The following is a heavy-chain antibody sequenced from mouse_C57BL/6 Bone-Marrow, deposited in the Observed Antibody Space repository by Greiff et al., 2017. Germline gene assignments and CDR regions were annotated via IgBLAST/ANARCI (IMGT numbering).Heavy chain of an antibody. CDR1: GYTFTSYW. CDR3: AREGFPYFDV. D-gene: IGHD3-3*01. Sequence: QVQLQQPGAELVKPGASVKLSCKASGYTFTSYWMQWVKQRPGQGLEWIGEIDPSDSYTNYNQKFKGKATLPVDTSSSTAYMQLSSLTSEDSAVYYCAREGFPYFDVWGTGTTVTVSS. J-gene: IGHJ1*03. V-gene: IGHV1-50*01. CDR2: IDPSDSYT.